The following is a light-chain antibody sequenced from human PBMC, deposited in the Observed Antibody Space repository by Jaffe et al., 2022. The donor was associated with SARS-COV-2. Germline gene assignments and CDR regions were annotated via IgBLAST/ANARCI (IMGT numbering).Light chain of an antibody. J-gene: IGLJ2*01. CDR3: NSRDSSGKHVV. CDR1: RLKWNY. CDR2: GRN. V-gene: IGLV3-19*01. Sequence: SSELTQDPAVSVALGQTVRITCQGDRLKWNYASWYQQKPGQAPILVIYGRNNRPSGIPDRISGSSSEDTSSLTITGAQAEDEAAYYCNSRDSSGKHVVFGGGTKLTVL.